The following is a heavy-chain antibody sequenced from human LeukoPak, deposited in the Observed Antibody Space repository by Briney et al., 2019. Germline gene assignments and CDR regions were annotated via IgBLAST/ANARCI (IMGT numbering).Heavy chain of an antibody. J-gene: IGHJ6*03. V-gene: IGHV3-30*02. CDR2: IRYDGSNK. D-gene: IGHD2-15*01. CDR3: AKDNAGSPTYYYYMDV. CDR1: GFTFSSYG. Sequence: PGGSLRLSCAASGFTFSSYGMHWVRQAPGKGLEWVAFIRYDGSNKYYADSVKGRFTISRDSAKNSLYLQMNSLRAEDTALYYCAKDNAGSPTYYYYMDVWGKGTTVTISS.